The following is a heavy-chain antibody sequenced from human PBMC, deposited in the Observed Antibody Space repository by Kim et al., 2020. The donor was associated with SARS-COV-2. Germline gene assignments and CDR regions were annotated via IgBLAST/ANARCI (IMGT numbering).Heavy chain of an antibody. J-gene: IGHJ4*02. CDR3: GRGVSTSKIDF. CDR1: GFTFGSYW. V-gene: IGHV3-7*01. D-gene: IGHD2-8*01. Sequence: GGSLRLSCSTSGFTFGSYWMNWVRLAPGKGLEWVANINQDGTTEKFVDSLKGRFSISRDNAKNSVYLQLNSLGAEDTAMYYCGRGVSTSKIDFWGQGTLV. CDR2: INQDGTTE.